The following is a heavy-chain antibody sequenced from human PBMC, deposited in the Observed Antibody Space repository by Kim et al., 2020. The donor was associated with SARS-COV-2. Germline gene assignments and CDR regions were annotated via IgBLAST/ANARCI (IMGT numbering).Heavy chain of an antibody. D-gene: IGHD3-3*01. CDR1: GFTFSNAW. V-gene: IGHV3-15*01. J-gene: IGHJ4*02. CDR3: TTVSTITIVGVVIIRYFDS. Sequence: GGSLRLSCAASGFTFSNAWMSWVRQAPGKGLEWVGRIKSKTDGGTTDYAAPVKGRFTISRDDSKNTLYLQMNSLKTEDTAVYYCTTVSTITIVGVVIIRYFDSWAQGTLVTVSS. CDR2: IKSKTDGGTT.